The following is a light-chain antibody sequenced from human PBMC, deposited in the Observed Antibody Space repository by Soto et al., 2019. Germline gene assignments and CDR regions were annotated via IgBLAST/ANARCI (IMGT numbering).Light chain of an antibody. CDR3: ASYAGSYTSYV. J-gene: IGLJ1*01. CDR2: DVT. Sequence: QSVLTQPRSLSGSPGQSVTISCTGTSNDVGGQYYVSWYQHHAGKGPKLIIFDVTKRPSGVPDRFSGSKSGNTATLTISGLQADDEAGYYCASYAGSYTSYVFGTGTKLTVL. CDR1: SNDVGGQYY. V-gene: IGLV2-11*01.